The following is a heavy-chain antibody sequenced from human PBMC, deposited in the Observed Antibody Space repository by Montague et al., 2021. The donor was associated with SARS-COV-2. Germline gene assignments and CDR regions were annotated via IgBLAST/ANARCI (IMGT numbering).Heavy chain of an antibody. Sequence: CAISGDSVSSKSAAWNWIRQSPSRGFEWRGRTYFRSKWYSEYAFSVKGRITINADTSTNQFSLQVNSVTPEDTAIYYCTRSWGWKEPHYYFDHWGQGTLVIVSS. CDR1: GDSVSSKSAA. CDR3: TRSWGWKEPHYYFDH. D-gene: IGHD1-14*01. CDR2: TYFRSKWYS. V-gene: IGHV6-1*01. J-gene: IGHJ4*02.